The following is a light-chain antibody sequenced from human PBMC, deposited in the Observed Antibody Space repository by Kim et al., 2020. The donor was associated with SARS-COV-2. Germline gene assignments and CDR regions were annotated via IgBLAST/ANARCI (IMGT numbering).Light chain of an antibody. J-gene: IGLJ2*01. CDR1: SLRSYY. CDR3: NSRDSSGNRVV. CDR2: GKN. V-gene: IGLV3-19*01. Sequence: SSELTQDPAVSVALGQTVRITCHGDSLRSYYASWYQQKPGQAPVLVIYGKNNRPSGIPDRFSGSSSGNTASLTITGAQAEDEADYYCNSRDSSGNRVVFG.